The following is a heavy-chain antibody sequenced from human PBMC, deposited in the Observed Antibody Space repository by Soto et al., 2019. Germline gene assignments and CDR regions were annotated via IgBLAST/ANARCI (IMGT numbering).Heavy chain of an antibody. CDR2: VYYRGGA. V-gene: IGHV4-39*01. CDR1: GVSIHNSHSF. D-gene: IGHD2-21*01. J-gene: IGHJ5*01. CDR3: GRVVEGATRHTDLDS. Sequence: PSETLSLTCTVSGVSIHNSHSFWGWIRQPPGKGLEFIGTVYYRGGAHYNSSLKSRVTISVDTANNQVSLRMRSLTAADTAVYYCGRVVEGATRHTDLDSWGQGTLVTAPQ.